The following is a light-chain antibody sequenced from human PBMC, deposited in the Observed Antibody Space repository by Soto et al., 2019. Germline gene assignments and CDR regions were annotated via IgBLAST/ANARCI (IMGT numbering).Light chain of an antibody. V-gene: IGKV3-15*01. CDR1: QSVSSN. J-gene: IGKJ5*01. Sequence: EVVMTQSPATLSVSPGERATLSCRASQSVSSNLAWYQQKPGQAPSLLIYGPSTRATGIPARFRGSGSGTEVTITISGLQSEDFEIYFCQQYKSWPITFGQGTRLEIK. CDR2: GPS. CDR3: QQYKSWPIT.